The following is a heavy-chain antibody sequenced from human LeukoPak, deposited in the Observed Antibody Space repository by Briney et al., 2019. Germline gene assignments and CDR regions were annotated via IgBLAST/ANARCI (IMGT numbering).Heavy chain of an antibody. CDR3: ARGRVGTSGPYYYYYYGMDV. CDR1: GYTFTSYA. Sequence: ASVKVSCKASGYTFTSYAMHWVRQAPGQRLEWMGWSNAGNGNTKYSQKFQGRVTITRHTSASTAYMELSSLRSEDTAVSYCARGRVGTSGPYYYYYYGMDVWGQGTTVTVSS. D-gene: IGHD1-14*01. CDR2: SNAGNGNT. J-gene: IGHJ6*02. V-gene: IGHV1-3*01.